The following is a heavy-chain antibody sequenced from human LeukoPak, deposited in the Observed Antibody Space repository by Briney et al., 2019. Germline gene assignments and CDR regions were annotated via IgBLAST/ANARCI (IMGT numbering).Heavy chain of an antibody. J-gene: IGHJ4*02. CDR2: MSADNVNK. V-gene: IGHV1-18*01. CDR1: GYTFTRYG. CDR3: ARVDYYGSGSYYLATCFDY. D-gene: IGHD3-10*01. Sequence: ASVKVSCKACGYTFTRYGSSWVRQGRGQGLEWMGWMSADNVNKNYPQNLKGRVTMPPDTPTSPAYMQLRSLRSADTAVYYCARVDYYGSGSYYLATCFDYWGQGTLVTVSS.